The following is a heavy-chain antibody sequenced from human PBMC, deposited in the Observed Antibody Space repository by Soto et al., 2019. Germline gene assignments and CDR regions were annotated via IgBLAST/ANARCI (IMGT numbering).Heavy chain of an antibody. Sequence: GGSLRLSCAASGFTFSSYSMNWVRQAPGKGLEWVSSISSSSSYIYYADSVKGRFTISRDNAKNSLYLQMNSLRAEDTAVYYCASLPIAVAGTFDYWGQGTLVTVS. D-gene: IGHD6-19*01. J-gene: IGHJ4*02. V-gene: IGHV3-21*01. CDR2: ISSSSSYI. CDR1: GFTFSSYS. CDR3: ASLPIAVAGTFDY.